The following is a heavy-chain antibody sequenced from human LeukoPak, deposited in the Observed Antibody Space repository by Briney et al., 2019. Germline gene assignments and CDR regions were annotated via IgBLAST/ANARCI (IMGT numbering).Heavy chain of an antibody. Sequence: SETLSLTCTVSGGSISSYYWSWIRQPAGKGLEWIGRIYTSGSTNYNPSLKSRVTMSVDTSKNQFSLKLSSVTAADTAVYYCARDKSRTYGSADAFDIWGQGTLVTVSS. CDR3: ARDKSRTYGSADAFDI. CDR2: IYTSGST. CDR1: GGSISSYY. J-gene: IGHJ3*02. V-gene: IGHV4-4*07. D-gene: IGHD3-10*01.